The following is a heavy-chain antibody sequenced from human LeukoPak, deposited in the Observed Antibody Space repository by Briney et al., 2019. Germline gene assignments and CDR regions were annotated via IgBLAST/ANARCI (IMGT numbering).Heavy chain of an antibody. CDR2: IYYSGST. Sequence: PSETLSLTCTVSGGSISSYYWSWLRQPPGKGLEGIGYIYYSGSTNYNPSLKSRVTISVDTSKNQFSLKLSSVTAADTAVYYCARSPIAARPKYFDYWGQGTLVTVSS. CDR1: GGSISSYY. CDR3: ARSPIAARPKYFDY. J-gene: IGHJ4*02. V-gene: IGHV4-59*08. D-gene: IGHD6-6*01.